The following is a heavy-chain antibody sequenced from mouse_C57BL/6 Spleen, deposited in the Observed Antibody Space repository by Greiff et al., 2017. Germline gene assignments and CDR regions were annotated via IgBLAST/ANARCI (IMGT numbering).Heavy chain of an antibody. D-gene: IGHD2-10*02. CDR1: GYTFTSYW. J-gene: IGHJ2*01. CDR3: AEVSEGYYFDY. Sequence: QVQLQQSGAELAKPGASVKLSCKASGYTFTSYWMHWVKQRPGQGLEWIGYINPSSGYTKYNQKFKDKATLTADKSYSTAYMQLSSLTYEDSAVYYSAEVSEGYYFDYWGQGTTLTVSS. V-gene: IGHV1-7*01. CDR2: INPSSGYT.